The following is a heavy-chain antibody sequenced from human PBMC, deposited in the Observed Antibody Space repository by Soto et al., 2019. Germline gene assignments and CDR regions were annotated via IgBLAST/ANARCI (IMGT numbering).Heavy chain of an antibody. CDR1: GGTFSSYA. CDR2: IIPIFGTA. V-gene: IGHV1-69*01. CDR3: ARDRKVDTAMVNGY. J-gene: IGHJ4*02. D-gene: IGHD5-18*01. Sequence: SSLKVSCKASGGTFSSYAINWVRQAPVQGLEWMGGIIPIFGTANYAQKFQGRVTITADESTSTAYMELSSLRSEDTAVYYCARDRKVDTAMVNGYWGQGTLVHVSS.